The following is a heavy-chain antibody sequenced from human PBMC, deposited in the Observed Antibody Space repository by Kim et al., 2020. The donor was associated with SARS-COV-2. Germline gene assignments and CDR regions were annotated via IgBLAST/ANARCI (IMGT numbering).Heavy chain of an antibody. Sequence: VSVKVSCKASGYTFTSYGISWVRQAPGQGLEWMGWISAYNGNTNYAQKLQGRVTMTTDTSTSTAYMELRSLRSDDTAVYYCARDGYPHDIVVVPAAMGDYYYYGMDVWGQGTTVTVSS. J-gene: IGHJ6*02. D-gene: IGHD2-2*01. CDR1: GYTFTSYG. V-gene: IGHV1-18*01. CDR2: ISAYNGNT. CDR3: ARDGYPHDIVVVPAAMGDYYYYGMDV.